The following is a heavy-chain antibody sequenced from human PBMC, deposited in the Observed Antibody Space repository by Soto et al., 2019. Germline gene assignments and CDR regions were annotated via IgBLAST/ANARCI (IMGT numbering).Heavy chain of an antibody. D-gene: IGHD3-10*01. CDR1: GLTFSSYS. V-gene: IGHV3-48*01. J-gene: IGHJ6*02. CDR2: ISSSSSTI. Sequence: EVQLVESGGGLVQRGGSLRLSCAASGLTFSSYSMNWVRQAPGKGLEWVSYISSSSSTIYYADSVKGRFTISRDNAKNALYRQMNSLRAGDTAVYHCAFGEESRYFYNGMDVWGQGTTVTVSS. CDR3: AFGEESRYFYNGMDV.